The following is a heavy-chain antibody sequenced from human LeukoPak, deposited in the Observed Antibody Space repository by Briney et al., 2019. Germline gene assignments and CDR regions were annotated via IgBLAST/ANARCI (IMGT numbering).Heavy chain of an antibody. CDR3: ARDHAQKYYYDSSGYYSY. V-gene: IGHV1-46*01. CDR2: INPSGGST. J-gene: IGHJ4*02. Sequence: GASVKVSCKASGYTFTSYYIHWVRQAPGQGLEWMGIINPSGGSTSYAQKFQGRVTMTRDTSTSTVYMELSSLRSEDTAVYYCARDHAQKYYYDSSGYYSYWGQGTLVTVPS. CDR1: GYTFTSYY. D-gene: IGHD3-22*01.